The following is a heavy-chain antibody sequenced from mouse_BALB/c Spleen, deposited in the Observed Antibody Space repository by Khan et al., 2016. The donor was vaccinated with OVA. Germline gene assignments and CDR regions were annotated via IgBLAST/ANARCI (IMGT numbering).Heavy chain of an antibody. J-gene: IGHJ2*01. Sequence: EVELVESGGGLVQPGGSRKLSCAASGFTFSGFGMHWVRQAPEKGLEWVAFIGSDSNTIYYADTVKGRFTISRDNPKKNLCLHMTSLRSEETAMYFGARTGYYYFGYWGQGTTLTVSS. V-gene: IGHV5-17*02. CDR3: ARTGYYYFGY. CDR1: GFTFSGFG. D-gene: IGHD2-3*01. CDR2: IGSDSNTI.